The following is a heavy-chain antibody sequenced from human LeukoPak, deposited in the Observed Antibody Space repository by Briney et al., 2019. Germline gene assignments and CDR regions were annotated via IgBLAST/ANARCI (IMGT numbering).Heavy chain of an antibody. V-gene: IGHV1-69*06. CDR3: ARHFYSGWCDREFDY. J-gene: IGHJ4*02. CDR1: GGTFSSYA. Sequence: SVKVSCKASGGTFSSYAISWVRQAPGQGLEWMGGIIPIFGTANYAQKFQGRVTITADKSTSTAYMELSSLRSEDTAVYYCARHFYSGWCDREFDYWGQGTLVTVSS. CDR2: IIPIFGTA. D-gene: IGHD6-19*01.